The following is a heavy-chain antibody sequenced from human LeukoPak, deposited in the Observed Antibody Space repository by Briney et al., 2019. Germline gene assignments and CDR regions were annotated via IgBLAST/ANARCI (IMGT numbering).Heavy chain of an antibody. J-gene: IGHJ4*02. V-gene: IGHV3-9*03. Sequence: GRSLRLSCAASGFTFDDYAMHWVRQAPGKGLEWVSGISWNSGSIGYADSVKGRFTISRDNAKNSLYLQMNSLRAEDMALYYCARLGTRYCSSTSCHSQFDYWGQGTLVTVSS. CDR2: ISWNSGSI. CDR1: GFTFDDYA. D-gene: IGHD2-2*01. CDR3: ARLGTRYCSSTSCHSQFDY.